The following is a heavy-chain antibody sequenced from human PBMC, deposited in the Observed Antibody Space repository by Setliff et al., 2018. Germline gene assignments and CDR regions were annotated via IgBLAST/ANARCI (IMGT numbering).Heavy chain of an antibody. CDR2: INGVNGNT. D-gene: IGHD1-26*01. CDR1: GYRFTTYW. Sequence: GESLKISCKGSGYRFTTYWIGWVRQMPGKGLEWMGWINGVNGNTKYSQNFQGRVTFTSDTSANTAFMELSSLRSEDSSMYYCARGQTVGPNSGKDYWGQGTLVTVS. J-gene: IGHJ4*02. CDR3: ARGQTVGPNSGKDY. V-gene: IGHV1-3*01.